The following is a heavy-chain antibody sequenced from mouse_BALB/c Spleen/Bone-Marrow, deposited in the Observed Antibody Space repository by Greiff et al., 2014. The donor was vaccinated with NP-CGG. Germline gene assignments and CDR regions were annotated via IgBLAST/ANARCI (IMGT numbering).Heavy chain of an antibody. Sequence: VQLQESGAELVRPGTSVKVSCKASGYALTNYFIEWVKQRPGQGLEWIGVLNPGSGGTNYNKKFKGKATLTADKSSSTAYMQLSSLTSDDSAVYFCARDGNWFPYWGQGTLVTVSA. CDR2: LNPGSGGT. CDR1: GYALTNYF. D-gene: IGHD2-1*01. V-gene: IGHV1-54*01. J-gene: IGHJ3*01. CDR3: ARDGNWFPY.